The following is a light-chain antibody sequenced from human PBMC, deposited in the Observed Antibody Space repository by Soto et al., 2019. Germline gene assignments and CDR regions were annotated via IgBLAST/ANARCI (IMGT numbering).Light chain of an antibody. CDR1: SSNIGSNY. Sequence: QSVLTQPPSASGTPGQRVTVSCSGSSSNIGSNYVYWYQQLPGTAPKLLIYSNNQPPSAVPDRFSGSKSGTSASLAISGLRSEDEADYYCAAWDDSLSGAVFGGGTKLTVL. CDR2: SNN. J-gene: IGLJ2*01. CDR3: AAWDDSLSGAV. V-gene: IGLV1-47*01.